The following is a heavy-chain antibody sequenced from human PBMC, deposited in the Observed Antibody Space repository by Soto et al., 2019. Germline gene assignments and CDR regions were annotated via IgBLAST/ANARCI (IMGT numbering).Heavy chain of an antibody. Sequence: GESLKISCKGSGYSFTSYWIGWVRQMPGKGLEWMGFIYPGDSDTRYSPSFQGQVTISADKSIRTAYLQWSSMKASDTAMYYCARESPADFWRDYSYAIDVWGHGATVTVYS. J-gene: IGHJ6*02. D-gene: IGHD3-3*01. V-gene: IGHV5-51*01. CDR2: IYPGDSDT. CDR3: ARESPADFWRDYSYAIDV. CDR1: GYSFTSYW.